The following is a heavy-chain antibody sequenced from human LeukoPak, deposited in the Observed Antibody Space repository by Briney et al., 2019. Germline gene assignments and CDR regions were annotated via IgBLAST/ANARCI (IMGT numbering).Heavy chain of an antibody. D-gene: IGHD3-22*01. V-gene: IGHV1-69*04. J-gene: IGHJ5*02. CDR2: IIPILGIA. Sequence: GASVKVSCKASGYTFTSYGISWVRQAPGQGLEWMGRIIPILGIANYAQKFQGRVTITADKSTSTAYVELSSLRSEDTAVYYCTQTSDYYDSSGYSSWGQGTLVTVSS. CDR3: TQTSDYYDSSGYSS. CDR1: GYTFTSYG.